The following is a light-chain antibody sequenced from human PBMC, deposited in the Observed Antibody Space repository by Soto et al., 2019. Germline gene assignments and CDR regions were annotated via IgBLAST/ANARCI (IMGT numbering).Light chain of an antibody. CDR3: QFFDSLSGSVV. V-gene: IGLV1-40*01. Sequence: QSVLTQTPSVSGAPGQTVTISCTGTTSNVHWYQQLPGTAPKLLIFDNTNRPSRVPDRFSGSKSDTSASLAITGLQAEDEADYYCQFFDSLSGSVVFGGGTQLTVL. CDR2: DNT. J-gene: IGLJ3*02. CDR1: TSN.